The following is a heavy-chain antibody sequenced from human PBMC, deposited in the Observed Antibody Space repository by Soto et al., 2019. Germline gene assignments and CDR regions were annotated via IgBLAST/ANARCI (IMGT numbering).Heavy chain of an antibody. J-gene: IGHJ6*02. CDR3: AQDDAAVTTPFYYYYYGMDV. Sequence: QVQLVESGGGVVQPGRSLRLSCAASGFTFSSYGMHWVRQAPGKGLEWVAVISYDGSNKYYADSVKGRFTISRDNSKNTLYLQMNSLRAEDTSVYYCAQDDAAVTTPFYYYYYGMDVWGQGTTVTVSS. D-gene: IGHD4-17*01. V-gene: IGHV3-30*18. CDR2: ISYDGSNK. CDR1: GFTFSSYG.